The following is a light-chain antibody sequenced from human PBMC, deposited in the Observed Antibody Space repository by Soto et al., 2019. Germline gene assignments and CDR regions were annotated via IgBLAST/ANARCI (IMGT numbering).Light chain of an antibody. CDR2: AAS. CDR1: QSVNST. J-gene: IGKJ1*01. CDR3: QQYNNWPRT. V-gene: IGKV3-15*01. Sequence: EIVMTQSPATLSVSPGERASLSCRASQSVNSTLAWYQQKPGQAPRLLIYAASARATGISARFSGSGSGTEFVLTITSLQSEDFACYYCQQYNNWPRTFGQGTKVDI.